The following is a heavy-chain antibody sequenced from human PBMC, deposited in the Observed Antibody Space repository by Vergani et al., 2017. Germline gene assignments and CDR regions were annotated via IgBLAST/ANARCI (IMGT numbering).Heavy chain of an antibody. CDR3: ARSQGDYWYFDL. V-gene: IGHV4-38-2*01. D-gene: IGHD2-21*01. J-gene: IGHJ2*01. CDR2: IHNRGKT. Sequence: QVRLEESGPGLVKPSETLSLTCSVSGYSIVSGFYWAWIRQSPGEGLQWLTSIHNRGKTYHNPSLKSRVSVSLDTSKNRFSLNLTSVTGTDTAVYYCARSQGDYWYFDLWRPGSLVTVTS. CDR1: GYSIVSGFY.